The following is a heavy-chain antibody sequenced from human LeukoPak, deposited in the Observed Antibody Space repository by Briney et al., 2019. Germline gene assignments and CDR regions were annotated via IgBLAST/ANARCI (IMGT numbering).Heavy chain of an antibody. CDR3: ARDLGSGYYDFWSGPTFDY. Sequence: GGSLRLSCAASGFTFSSFWMTWVRQAPGKGLEWVANIKEDGSEKYYVDSVKGRFTISRDNAKNSLYLQMNSLRVDDTAVYYCARDLGSGYYDFWSGPTFDYWGQGTLVTVSS. V-gene: IGHV3-7*01. D-gene: IGHD3-3*01. CDR2: IKEDGSEK. J-gene: IGHJ4*02. CDR1: GFTFSSFW.